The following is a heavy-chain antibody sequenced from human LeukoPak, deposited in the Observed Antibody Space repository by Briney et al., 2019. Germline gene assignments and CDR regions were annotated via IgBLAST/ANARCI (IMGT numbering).Heavy chain of an antibody. CDR1: GFTYSSYG. J-gene: IGHJ3*02. V-gene: IGHV3-30*02. CDR2: IRYDGSNK. CDR3: AKLALWFGPTPDAFDI. Sequence: PGGSLRLSCAASGFTYSSYGMHWVRQAPGNGLEWVAFIRYDGSNKYYADSVKGRFTISRDNSKNTLYLQMNSLRAEDTAVYYCAKLALWFGPTPDAFDIWGQGTMVTVSS. D-gene: IGHD3-10*01.